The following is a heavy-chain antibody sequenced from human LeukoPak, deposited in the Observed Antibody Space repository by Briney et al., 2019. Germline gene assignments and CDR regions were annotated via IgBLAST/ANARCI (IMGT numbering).Heavy chain of an antibody. D-gene: IGHD3-3*01. CDR1: GGSISSGSYY. CDR3: ATTTYYDFWSGYPMYYFDY. CDR2: IYTSGST. Sequence: PSQTLSLTCTVSGGSISSGSYYWSWSRQPAGKGLEWIVRIYTSGSTNYNPSLKSRVTISVDTSKNQFSLKLSSVTAADTAVYYCATTTYYDFWSGYPMYYFDYWGQGTLVTVSS. V-gene: IGHV4-61*02. J-gene: IGHJ4*02.